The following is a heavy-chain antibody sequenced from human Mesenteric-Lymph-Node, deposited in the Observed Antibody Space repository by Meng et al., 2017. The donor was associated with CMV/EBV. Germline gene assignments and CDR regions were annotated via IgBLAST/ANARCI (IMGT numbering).Heavy chain of an antibody. J-gene: IGHJ6*02. V-gene: IGHV3-74*01. D-gene: IGHD5/OR15-5a*01. CDR2: INSDGSST. CDR3: VRDPVVSGLDV. CDR1: GFTFSNYW. Sequence: GGSLRLSCAASGFTFSNYWMTWVRQAPGKGLVWVSRINSDGSSTSYADSVKGRFTISRDNAKNTLYLQMNSLRGEDTAVYFCVRDPVVSGLDVWGQGTTVTVSS.